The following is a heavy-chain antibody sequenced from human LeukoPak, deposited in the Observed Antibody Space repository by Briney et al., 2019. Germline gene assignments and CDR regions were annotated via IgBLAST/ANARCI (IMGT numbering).Heavy chain of an antibody. D-gene: IGHD6-13*01. J-gene: IGHJ6*03. CDR2: ISSSSSTI. CDR1: GFTFSSYS. CDR3: AKDGAIAAAGTYYYYMDV. V-gene: IGHV3-48*04. Sequence: PGGSLRLSCAASGFTFSSYSMNWVRQAPGKGLEWVSYISSSSSTIYYADSVKGRFTISRDNAKNSLYLQMNSLRAEDTAVYYCAKDGAIAAAGTYYYYMDVWGKGTTVTVSS.